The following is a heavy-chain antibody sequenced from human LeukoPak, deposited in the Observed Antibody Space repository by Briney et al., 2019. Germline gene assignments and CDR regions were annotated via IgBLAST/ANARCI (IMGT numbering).Heavy chain of an antibody. CDR3: AKDHGGNSLSEDFDL. D-gene: IGHD4-23*01. J-gene: IGHJ2*01. CDR2: ISPRSDFT. Sequence: GGSLRLSCAASGFNFGSHSLTWVRQSPGKGLDWVSTISPRSDFTFYADSVKGRFTVSRDDSRNTLYLHLTTLGAEDTAVYYCAKDHGGNSLSEDFDLWGRGTLVTVSS. V-gene: IGHV3-23*01. CDR1: GFNFGSHS.